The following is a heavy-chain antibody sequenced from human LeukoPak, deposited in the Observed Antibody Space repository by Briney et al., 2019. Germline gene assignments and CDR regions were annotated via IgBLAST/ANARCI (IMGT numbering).Heavy chain of an antibody. CDR2: IWYDGSNK. CDR1: GFTSSSYG. V-gene: IGHV3-33*01. J-gene: IGHJ4*02. CDR3: ARDKQQRIDY. D-gene: IGHD6-13*01. Sequence: GSLRLSCAASGFTSSSYGMHWVRQAPGKGLEWVAVIWYDGSNKYYADPVKGRFTISRDNSKNTLYLQMNSLRAEDTAVYYCARDKQQRIDYWGQGTLVTVSS.